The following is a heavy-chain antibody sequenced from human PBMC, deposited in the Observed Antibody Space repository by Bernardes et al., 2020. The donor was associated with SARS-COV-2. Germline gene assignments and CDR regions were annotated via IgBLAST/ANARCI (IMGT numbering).Heavy chain of an antibody. CDR2: ISYDGSNK. CDR1: GFTFSDNA. V-gene: IGHV3-30-3*01. J-gene: IGHJ4*01. D-gene: IGHD6-13*01. CDR3: AKVTETADKLKAAPGN. Sequence: GGSLRLSCAASGFTFSDNALHWVRQAPGKGLEWVAVISYDGSNKYYADSVKGRFTISRDNSKDTLYLQMNGLRDEDTALYYCAKVTETADKLKAAPGNWGPGTLVTVSA.